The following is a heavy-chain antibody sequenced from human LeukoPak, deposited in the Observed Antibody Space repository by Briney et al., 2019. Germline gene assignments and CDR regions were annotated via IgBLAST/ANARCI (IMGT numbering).Heavy chain of an antibody. D-gene: IGHD2-2*02. CDR1: GYRFTSYW. J-gene: IGHJ6*03. CDR2: IYPGDSDT. V-gene: IGHV5-51*01. Sequence: GESLKISCKGSGYRFTSYWIGWVRQMPGKGLEWMGIIYPGDSDTRYSPSFQGQVTISADKSISTAYLQWSSLKASDTAMYYCATAAITEYYYMDVWGKGTTVTVSS. CDR3: ATAAITEYYYMDV.